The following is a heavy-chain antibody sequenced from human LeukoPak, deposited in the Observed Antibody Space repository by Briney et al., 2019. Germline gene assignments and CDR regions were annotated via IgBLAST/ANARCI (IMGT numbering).Heavy chain of an antibody. CDR3: ARDKGLIFGVVYMDV. CDR1: GGSISSYY. J-gene: IGHJ6*03. Sequence: SETLSLTCTVSGGSISSYYWSWIRQPPGKGLEWIGYIYYSGSTNYNPSLKSRVTISVDTSKNQFSLKLSSVTAADTAVYYCARDKGLIFGVVYMDVWGKGTTVTVSS. D-gene: IGHD3-3*01. CDR2: IYYSGST. V-gene: IGHV4-59*01.